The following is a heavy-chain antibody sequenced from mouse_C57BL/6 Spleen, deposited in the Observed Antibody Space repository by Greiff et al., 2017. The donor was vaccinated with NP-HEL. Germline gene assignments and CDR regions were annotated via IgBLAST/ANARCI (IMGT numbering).Heavy chain of an antibody. Sequence: QVQLKQSGAELVKPGASVKLSCKASGYTFTSYWMHWVKQRPGQGLEWIGMIHPNSGSTNYNEKFKSKATLTVDKSSSTAYMQLSSLTSEDSAVYYCARSDYDYDDAMDYWGQGTSVTVSS. CDR1: GYTFTSYW. CDR2: IHPNSGST. D-gene: IGHD2-4*01. J-gene: IGHJ4*01. V-gene: IGHV1-64*01. CDR3: ARSDYDYDDAMDY.